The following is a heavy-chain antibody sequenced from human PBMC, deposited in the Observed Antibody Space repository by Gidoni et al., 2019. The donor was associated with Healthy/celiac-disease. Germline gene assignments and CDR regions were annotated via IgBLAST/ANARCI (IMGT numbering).Heavy chain of an antibody. Sequence: QDQLVQSGAEVKKPGSSVTVSCKASGGAFSSYTIRWVRQDPGQGLEWMGRIIPILGIANYAQKVQGRVTITADKSTSTAYMELRSLRSEDTAGYYCAIDHATARVVWFDPWGQGTLVTVSS. CDR1: GGAFSSYT. J-gene: IGHJ5*02. CDR3: AIDHATARVVWFDP. CDR2: IIPILGIA. V-gene: IGHV1-69*08. D-gene: IGHD3-3*01.